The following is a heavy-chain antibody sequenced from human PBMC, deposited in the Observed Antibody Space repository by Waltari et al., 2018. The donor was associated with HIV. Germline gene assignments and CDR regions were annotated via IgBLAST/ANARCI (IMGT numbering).Heavy chain of an antibody. CDR2: IKRKSDGGTT. D-gene: IGHD4-17*01. J-gene: IGHJ3*02. CDR1: GFTFSKAW. Sequence: EVQLAESGGGLVKSGGSLGLSCAASGFTFSKAWMTWVRQAPGKGLGWVGRIKRKSDGGTTNYAESVKGRFTISRDDSNNILYLQMNSLKTEDTAVYYCTTDQGARDGVFETWGQGTTVTVSS. CDR3: TTDQGARDGVFET. V-gene: IGHV3-15*05.